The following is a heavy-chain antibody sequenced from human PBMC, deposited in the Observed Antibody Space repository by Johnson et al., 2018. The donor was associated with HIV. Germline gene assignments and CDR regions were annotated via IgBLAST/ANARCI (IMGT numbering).Heavy chain of an antibody. CDR3: ARGGAYCGGDCNAFDI. D-gene: IGHD2-21*02. CDR2: IYSGGST. CDR1: GFTFSSNY. V-gene: IGHV3-66*01. J-gene: IGHJ3*02. Sequence: VQLVESGGGLVQPGGSLRLSCAASGFTFSSNYMSWVRQAPGKGLEWVSVIYSGGSTFYADSVKGRFTISRDNAKNSLYLQMNSLRAEDTAVYYCARGGAYCGGDCNAFDIWGQGTMVTVSS.